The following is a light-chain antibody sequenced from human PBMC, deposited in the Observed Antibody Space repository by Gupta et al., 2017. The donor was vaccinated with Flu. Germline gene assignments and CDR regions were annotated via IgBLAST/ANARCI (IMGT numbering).Light chain of an antibody. CDR1: SSNIAINY. J-gene: IGLJ1*01. V-gene: IGLV1-51*02. CDR2: ENN. CDR3: GTWDSSLNAYV. Sequence: QSVLTQPPSVSAAPGQRVTISCSGSSSNIAINYVSWYQQFPGAAPKLLIYENNNRPSEIADRFSGSKSGTSATLAITGLQTGDEANYYCGTWDSSLNAYVFGSGTTVTVL.